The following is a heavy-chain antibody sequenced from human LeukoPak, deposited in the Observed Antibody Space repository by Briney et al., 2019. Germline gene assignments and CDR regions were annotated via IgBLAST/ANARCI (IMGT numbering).Heavy chain of an antibody. Sequence: SETLSPTCIVSGGSMNNYYWGWIRQPAEKGLEWIGRLRTTGSTNYNPSLKSRVTMSLDTSENQFSLKLTSVTAADTAVYYCARGTTVTTHFDYWGQGTLVTVSS. CDR1: GGSMNNYY. J-gene: IGHJ4*02. D-gene: IGHD4-17*01. CDR3: ARGTTVTTHFDY. V-gene: IGHV4-4*07. CDR2: LRTTGST.